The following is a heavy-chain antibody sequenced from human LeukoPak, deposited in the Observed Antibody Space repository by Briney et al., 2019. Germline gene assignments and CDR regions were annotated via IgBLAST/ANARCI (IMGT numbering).Heavy chain of an antibody. Sequence: KASGTLSLTCAVSGGSISSSGSISSSIWWSWVRQPPGRGLEWIGEIYHSGSTNYNPSLKSRVTISVDESKNQFSLKLSSVTAADTAVYYCARGAGYSSGWYSEGPFDYWGQGTLVTVSS. CDR1: GGSISSSGSISSSIW. CDR3: ARGAGYSSGWYSEGPFDY. D-gene: IGHD6-19*01. CDR2: IYHSGST. V-gene: IGHV4-4*02. J-gene: IGHJ4*02.